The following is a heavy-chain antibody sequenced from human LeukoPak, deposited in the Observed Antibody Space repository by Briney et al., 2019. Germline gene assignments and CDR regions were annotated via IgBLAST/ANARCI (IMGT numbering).Heavy chain of an antibody. CDR3: ASRKLGNDY. J-gene: IGHJ4*02. CDR1: GYSISSDYY. D-gene: IGHD7-27*01. CDR2: IYYTGT. Sequence: SETLSLTCIVSGYSISSDYYWSWIRQSPGKGLEWIGYIYYTGTSYNPSLKSRVTISADTSKNQFSLSLSSVTAADTAVYYCASRKLGNDYWGQGTLVTVSS. V-gene: IGHV4-61*01.